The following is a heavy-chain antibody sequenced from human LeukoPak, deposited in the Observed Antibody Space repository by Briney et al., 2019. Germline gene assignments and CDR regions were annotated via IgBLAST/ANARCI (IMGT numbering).Heavy chain of an antibody. CDR2: IYPGDSDT. CDR1: GCSFTSYW. J-gene: IGHJ4*02. Sequence: GESLKISCKGSGCSFTSYWIGWVRQMPGKGLEWMGIIYPGDSDTRYSPSFQGQVTISADKSISTAYLQWSSLKASDTAMYYCARKYYYDSSGYSGLFDYWGQGTLVTVSS. CDR3: ARKYYYDSSGYSGLFDY. D-gene: IGHD3-22*01. V-gene: IGHV5-51*01.